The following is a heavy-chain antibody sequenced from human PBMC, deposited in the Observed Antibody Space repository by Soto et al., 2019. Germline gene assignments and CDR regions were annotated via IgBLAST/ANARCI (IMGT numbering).Heavy chain of an antibody. Sequence: SETLSLTCTVSGGSISISSYYLGLIRQPPGKGLEWIGSIYYSGSTYYNPSLKSRVTISVDTSKNQFSLKLSSVTAADTAVYYCARQGPRTYSTDAFDIWGQGTMVTVSS. CDR1: GGSISISSYY. D-gene: IGHD2-2*01. CDR3: ARQGPRTYSTDAFDI. V-gene: IGHV4-39*01. J-gene: IGHJ3*02. CDR2: IYYSGST.